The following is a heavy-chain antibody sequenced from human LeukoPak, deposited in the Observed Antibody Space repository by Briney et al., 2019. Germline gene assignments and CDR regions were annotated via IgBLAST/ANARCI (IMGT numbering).Heavy chain of an antibody. Sequence: GGSLRLSCAASGFTFSSYWMSWVRQAPGKGLEWVAKLKQDGSEKYYVDSVKGRFTISRDNAKNSLYLQMNSLRAEDTAVYYCARDSPPARPYYYYYYMDVWGKGTTVTVSS. CDR1: GFTFSSYW. CDR3: ARDSPPARPYYYYYYMDV. D-gene: IGHD6-6*01. V-gene: IGHV3-7*01. J-gene: IGHJ6*03. CDR2: LKQDGSEK.